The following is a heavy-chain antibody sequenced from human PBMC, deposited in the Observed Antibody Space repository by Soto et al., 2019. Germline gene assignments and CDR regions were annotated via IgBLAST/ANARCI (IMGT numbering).Heavy chain of an antibody. J-gene: IGHJ4*02. CDR1: GFTFTSYA. Sequence: PGGSLRLSCTASGFTFTSYAMSWVRQAPGKGLEWVANIKQDGSEKNYVDSVKGRFTISRDNAKNSLYLQMNSLRAEDTAVYYCARGSSGWYDVDYWGQGSLVTSPQ. D-gene: IGHD6-19*01. CDR3: ARGSSGWYDVDY. V-gene: IGHV3-7*02. CDR2: IKQDGSEK.